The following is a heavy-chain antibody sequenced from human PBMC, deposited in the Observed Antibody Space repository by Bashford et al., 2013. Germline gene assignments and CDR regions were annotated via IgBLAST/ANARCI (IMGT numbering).Heavy chain of an antibody. CDR3: ARGNWRLREWGV. V-gene: IGHV3-53*01. J-gene: IGHJ6*01. CDR2: LYSGGTT. D-gene: IGHD2-8*01. Sequence: VRQAPGKGLEWVSVLYSGGTTYYADSVRGRFAISRDISNNTLYLHMDSLRVEDTATYYCARGNWRLREWGVWG.